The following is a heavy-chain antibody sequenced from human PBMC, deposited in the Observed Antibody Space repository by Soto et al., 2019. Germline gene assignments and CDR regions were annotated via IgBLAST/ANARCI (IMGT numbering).Heavy chain of an antibody. V-gene: IGHV3-21*01. CDR2: ITSSTTYI. Sequence: GGSLSLSCAASGFTFRSYTMNWLRQAPGKGLEWVASITSSTTYIDYADSVKGRFTISRDNADNSLSQQMNSLRAEDTAVYYCARESRALFDAWGQGTLVTVSS. J-gene: IGHJ4*02. CDR3: ARESRALFDA. CDR1: GFTFRSYT.